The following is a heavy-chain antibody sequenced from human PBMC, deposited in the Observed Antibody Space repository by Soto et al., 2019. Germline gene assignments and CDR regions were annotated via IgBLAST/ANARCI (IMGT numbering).Heavy chain of an antibody. CDR1: GYTFTAYY. J-gene: IGHJ6*02. CDR2: INPNIGVA. Sequence: QVQLVQSGAEVEKPGASVRVSCKTSGYTFTAYYIHWVRQAPGRGLEWMGWINPNIGVANYAQNFQGRVTMTRDTSISTVYLDLSKMRSEDTTVYYCARQGSGTEYPQYFYYGMDVWGQGTTAAAAS. V-gene: IGHV1-2*02. CDR3: ARQGSGTEYPQYFYYGMDV. D-gene: IGHD6-19*01.